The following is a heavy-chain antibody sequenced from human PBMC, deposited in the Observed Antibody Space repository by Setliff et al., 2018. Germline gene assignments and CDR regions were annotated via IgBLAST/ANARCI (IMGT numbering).Heavy chain of an antibody. V-gene: IGHV1-3*01. CDR1: GYTFTAYD. J-gene: IGHJ4*02. D-gene: IGHD1-26*01. Sequence: ASVKVSCKASGYTFTAYDIHWMRQAPGQSIEWMGWINGVNGNTKYSQNFQGRVTFTSDTSANTAFMELSSLRSEDSSMYYCARGQTVGPNSGKDYWGQGTLVTVSS. CDR2: INGVNGNT. CDR3: ARGQTVGPNSGKDY.